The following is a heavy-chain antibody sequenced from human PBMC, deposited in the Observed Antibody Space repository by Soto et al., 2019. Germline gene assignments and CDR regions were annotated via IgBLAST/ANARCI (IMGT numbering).Heavy chain of an antibody. CDR2: IRSKAYGGIT. D-gene: IGHD2-8*01. Sequence: GGSLRLSCTASGFTFGDYAMSWFRQAPGKGLEWVGFIRSKAYGGITEYAASVKGRFTISRDDSKSIAYLQMNSLKTEDTAVYYCALHEYAIYGIDYWGQGTLVTVSS. CDR1: GFTFGDYA. CDR3: ALHEYAIYGIDY. V-gene: IGHV3-49*03. J-gene: IGHJ4*02.